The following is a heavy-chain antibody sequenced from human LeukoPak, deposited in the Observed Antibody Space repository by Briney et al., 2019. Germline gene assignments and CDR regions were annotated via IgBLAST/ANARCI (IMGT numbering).Heavy chain of an antibody. CDR1: GGSISSGSYY. J-gene: IGHJ4*02. V-gene: IGHV4-39*01. CDR2: IFYSGES. CDR3: ARLGDVEVNGGTLDY. Sequence: SQTLSLTCTVSGGSISSGSYYWGWIRQPPGKGLEWIASIFYSGESNKSPSLKNRVTVSVDTSKNQFFLKLTSVTVADTAVYFCARLGDVEVNGGTLDYWGRGTLVTVSS. D-gene: IGHD3-16*01.